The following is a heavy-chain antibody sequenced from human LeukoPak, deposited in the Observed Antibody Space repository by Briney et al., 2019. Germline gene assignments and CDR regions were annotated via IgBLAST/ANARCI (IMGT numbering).Heavy chain of an antibody. CDR1: GCSISSYY. V-gene: IGHV4-59*08. J-gene: IGHJ4*02. D-gene: IGHD6-19*01. Sequence: SETLSLTCTVSGCSISSYYWSWIRQPPGKGLEWIGYIYYSGSTNYNPSLKSRVTISVDTSKNQFSLKLSSVTAADTAVYYCARIAVADLFDYWGQGTLVTVSS. CDR2: IYYSGST. CDR3: ARIAVADLFDY.